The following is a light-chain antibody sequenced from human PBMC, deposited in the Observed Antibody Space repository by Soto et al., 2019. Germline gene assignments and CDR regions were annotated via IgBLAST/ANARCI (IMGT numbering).Light chain of an antibody. V-gene: IGKV1-5*01. Sequence: DIQMTQSPSTLSASVGDRVTITCRASQSISSWLAWYQQKPGKAPKLLIYDASSLESGVPSRFSGSGSGTEFTLTICSLQPDDFATYYSQQYNSYSGTFGQGTKVDIK. J-gene: IGKJ1*01. CDR2: DAS. CDR3: QQYNSYSGT. CDR1: QSISSW.